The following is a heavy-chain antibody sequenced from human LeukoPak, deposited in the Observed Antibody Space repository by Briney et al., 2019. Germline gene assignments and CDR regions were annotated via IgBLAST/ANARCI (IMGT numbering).Heavy chain of an antibody. CDR1: GGSISGGTYY. D-gene: IGHD6-13*01. J-gene: IGHJ4*02. CDR2: IYYTGST. V-gene: IGHV4-39*01. CDR3: ARLEQQLVLGFDY. Sequence: PSETLSLTCTVSGGSISGGTYYWGWIRQPPGKGLEWIGSIYYTGSTNYNPSLKSRVTISVDTSKNQFSLKLRSVTAADTALYYCARLEQQLVLGFDYWGQGTLVTVSS.